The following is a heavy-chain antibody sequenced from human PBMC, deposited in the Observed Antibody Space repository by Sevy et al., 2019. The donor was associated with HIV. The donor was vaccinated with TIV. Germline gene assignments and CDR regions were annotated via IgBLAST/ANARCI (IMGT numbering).Heavy chain of an antibody. Sequence: SETLSLTCAVYGGSFSGYYWSWIRQPPGKGLEWMGEINHSGSTNYNPSLKSRVTISVNTSTNQFSLQLSSVTAADTAVYYCARGTGDSSGYYYFDYWGQGTLVTVSS. J-gene: IGHJ4*02. V-gene: IGHV4-34*01. CDR1: GGSFSGYY. CDR2: INHSGST. D-gene: IGHD3-22*01. CDR3: ARGTGDSSGYYYFDY.